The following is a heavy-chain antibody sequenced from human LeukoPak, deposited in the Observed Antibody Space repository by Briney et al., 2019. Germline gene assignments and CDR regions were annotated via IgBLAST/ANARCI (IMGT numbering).Heavy chain of an antibody. J-gene: IGHJ4*02. D-gene: IGHD3-16*01. CDR2: VYISGTA. CDR1: GGSISSYY. CDR3: ARITGGAWTSFDY. V-gene: IGHV4-4*07. Sequence: PSETLSLTCTVPGGSISSYYWSWIRQPAGKGLERIGRVYISGTADYNPSLQSRVTMSIDRSKIQSSLKLRSVTAADTAVYYCARITGGAWTSFDYWGQGILVTVSS.